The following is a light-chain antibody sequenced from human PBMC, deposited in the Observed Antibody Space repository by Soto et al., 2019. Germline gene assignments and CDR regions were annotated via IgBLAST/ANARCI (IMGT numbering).Light chain of an antibody. CDR1: KLGDKY. J-gene: IGLJ2*01. CDR2: QDS. Sequence: SYELTQAPSVSVSPRQTASITCSGDKLGDKYACWYQQKPGQSPVLVIYQDSKRPSGIPERFSGSNSGNTATLTISGTQAMDEADYYCQAWDSSLSVFGGGTKLTVL. CDR3: QAWDSSLSV. V-gene: IGLV3-1*01.